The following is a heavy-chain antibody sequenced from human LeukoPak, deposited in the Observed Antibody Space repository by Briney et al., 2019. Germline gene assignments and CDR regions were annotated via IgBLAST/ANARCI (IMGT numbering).Heavy chain of an antibody. CDR1: GFIFSSYE. J-gene: IGHJ3*02. CDR2: VGIVGDT. D-gene: IGHD3-16*01. CDR3: AREGRGSSADAFDI. Sequence: GGSLRLSCAASGFIFSSYEMHWARQATGKGLEWVSAVGIVGDTFYTGSVKGRFTTSRENAENSLFLQMNSLRAGDTAVYYCAREGRGSSADAFDIWGQGTMVTVSS. V-gene: IGHV3-13*01.